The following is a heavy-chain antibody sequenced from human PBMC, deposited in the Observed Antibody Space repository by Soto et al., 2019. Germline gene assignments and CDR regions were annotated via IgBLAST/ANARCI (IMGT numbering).Heavy chain of an antibody. CDR1: GYTFTSYA. CDR3: AIESKPGYSSGPRLDP. D-gene: IGHD6-19*01. CDR2: INAGNGNT. V-gene: IGHV1-3*01. Sequence: ASVKVSCKASGYTFTSYAMHWVRQAPGQRLEWMGWINAGNGNTKYSQKFQGRVTTTRDTSASTAYMELSSLRSEDTAVYYCAIESKPGYSSGPRLDPWGQGTLVTVSS. J-gene: IGHJ5*02.